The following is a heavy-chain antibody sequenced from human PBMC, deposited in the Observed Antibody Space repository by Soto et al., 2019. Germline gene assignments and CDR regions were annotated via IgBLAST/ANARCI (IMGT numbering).Heavy chain of an antibody. CDR1: GGSVTGYY. CDR2: INHTGGT. J-gene: IGHJ5*02. CDR3: ATRITVFGLLIPPFEP. D-gene: IGHD3-3*01. V-gene: IGHV4-34*02. Sequence: QVHLQQWGAGLLKPSETLSLTCAVYGGSVTGYYWNWIRQPPGKGLEWIGEINHTGGTHYNPSLKSRVTMSVDTSKNQFSLRLSSVTAADTAIYYCATRITVFGLLIPPFEPWGQGTQVTVSS.